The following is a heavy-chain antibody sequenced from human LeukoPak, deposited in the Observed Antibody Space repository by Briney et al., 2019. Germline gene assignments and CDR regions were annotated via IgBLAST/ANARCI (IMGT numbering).Heavy chain of an antibody. V-gene: IGHV4-4*02. CDR2: ISYSGST. J-gene: IGHJ5*02. D-gene: IGHD5-24*01. CDR1: GGSISRSTW. CDR3: ARGLGRWLQLRWFDP. Sequence: SETLSLTCAVSGGSISRSTWWSWVRPPPGKGLEWIGEISYSGSTNYNPYLKSRVTISVDRSKNQFSLKLSSVTAADTAVYYCARGLGRWLQLRWFDPWGQGTLVTVSS.